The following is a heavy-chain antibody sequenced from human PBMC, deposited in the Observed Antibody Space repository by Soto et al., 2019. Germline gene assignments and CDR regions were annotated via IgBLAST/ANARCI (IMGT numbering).Heavy chain of an antibody. CDR2: IKQDGSEK. Sequence: GGSLRVSCAAAGCTFSSYWMSWVRQAPGKGLEWVANIKQDGSEKYYVDSVKGRFTISRDNAKNSLNLQMNRLRAEDTAVYYCARGGQQLPYDAFDIWGQGTMVTVSS. D-gene: IGHD6-13*01. CDR3: ARGGQQLPYDAFDI. V-gene: IGHV3-7*04. J-gene: IGHJ3*02. CDR1: GCTFSSYW.